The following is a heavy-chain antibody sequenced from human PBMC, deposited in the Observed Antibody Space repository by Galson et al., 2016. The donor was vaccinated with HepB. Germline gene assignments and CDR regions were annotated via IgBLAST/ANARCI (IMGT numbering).Heavy chain of an antibody. D-gene: IGHD2-15*01. V-gene: IGHV3-74*03. CDR1: GFTFVNYW. CDR3: ARGPSSAHYYFDC. CDR2: TDVDGRNT. Sequence: SLRLSCAASGFTFVNYWMHWVRQAQGKGLVWVSRTDVDGRNTAYADSVEGRFTISRDNAKNILYLQMNSLRIDDTAVYYCARGPSSAHYYFDCWGQGALVSVSS. J-gene: IGHJ4*02.